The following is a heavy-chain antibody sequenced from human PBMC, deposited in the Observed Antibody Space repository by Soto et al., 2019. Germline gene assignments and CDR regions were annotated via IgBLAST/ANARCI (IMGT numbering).Heavy chain of an antibody. CDR2: ISSSSSYI. V-gene: IGHV3-21*01. CDR1: GFTFSSYS. D-gene: IGHD2-15*01. CDR3: ARDLYYCSGGSCYFDAFDI. J-gene: IGHJ3*02. Sequence: GGSLRLSCAASGFTFSSYSMNWVRQAPGKGLEWVSSISSSSSYIYYADSVKGRFTISRDNAKNSLYLQMNSLRAEDTAVYYCARDLYYCSGGSCYFDAFDIWGQGTMVTVSS.